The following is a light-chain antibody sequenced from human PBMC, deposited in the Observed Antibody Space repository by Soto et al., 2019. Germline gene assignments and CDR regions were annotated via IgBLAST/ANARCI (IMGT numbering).Light chain of an antibody. Sequence: DIQMTQSPSSLSASVGDRVTITCRASQFISTYLNWYHQKPGKAPKLLISVASSLQSGVPSRFSGSGFGTDFTLPISSLQPEDLGTYYCQHSHAMPRTFGQGTKVEIK. CDR1: QFISTY. J-gene: IGKJ1*01. CDR3: QHSHAMPRT. CDR2: VAS. V-gene: IGKV1-39*01.